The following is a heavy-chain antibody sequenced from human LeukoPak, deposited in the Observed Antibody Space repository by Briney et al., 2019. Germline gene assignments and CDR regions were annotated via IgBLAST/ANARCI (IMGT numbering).Heavy chain of an antibody. D-gene: IGHD3-16*01. CDR2: VYNSGNT. CDR1: GGSTSSDY. CDR3: ARLKLGAYFDL. V-gene: IGHV4-59*08. Sequence: SETLSLTCTVSGGSTSSDYWSWIRQSPGKGLEWVGYVYNSGNTGKNPSLKSRVTILLDTSKNQCSLKLTSVSAADTAVYYCARLKLGAYFDLWGRGTLVTVSS. J-gene: IGHJ2*01.